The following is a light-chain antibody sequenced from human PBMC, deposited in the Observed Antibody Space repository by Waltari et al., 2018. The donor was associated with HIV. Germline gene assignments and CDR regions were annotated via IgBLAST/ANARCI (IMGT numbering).Light chain of an antibody. V-gene: IGLV1-51*01. J-gene: IGLJ3*02. CDR1: HSNIGNNF. CDR3: ATWDNSLRAM. Sequence: QSVLTQPPSVSAAPGQKVTISCSGSHSNIGNNFVSWYQHLPGTAPKLLIYENNRRPSRNPDRFSASKTGTSATLGITGLQTGDEAIYYCATWDNSLRAMFGGGTKLTVL. CDR2: ENN.